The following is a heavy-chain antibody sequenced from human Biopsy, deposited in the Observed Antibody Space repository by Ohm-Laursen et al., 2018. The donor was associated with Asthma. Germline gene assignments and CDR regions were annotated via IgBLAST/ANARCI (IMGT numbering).Heavy chain of an antibody. V-gene: IGHV4-39*01. D-gene: IGHD6-13*01. CDR1: SGSGGYMRSGNHY. CDR2: IYYSGTT. J-gene: IGHJ6*02. Sequence: GTLSLTCSLSSGSGGYMRSGNHYWGWIRQPPGKGLEWIGSIYYSGTTYYNPSLESRVTVSADTSKNQFSLKLTPVTAADTAVYYCVRGSSSWHHGPFHYYYGLDVWGQGTTATVSS. CDR3: VRGSSSWHHGPFHYYYGLDV.